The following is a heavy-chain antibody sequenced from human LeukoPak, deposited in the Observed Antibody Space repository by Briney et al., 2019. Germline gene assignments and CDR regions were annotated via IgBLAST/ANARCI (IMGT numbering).Heavy chain of an antibody. J-gene: IGHJ4*02. D-gene: IGHD2-21*02. V-gene: IGHV4-31*03. CDR3: ARSPDDLRPFDY. CDR1: GGSISSGGYY. Sequence: PSETLSLTCTVSGGSISSGGYYWSWIRQHPGKGLEWIGYIYYSGSTYYNPSLKSRVTISVDTSKNQFSLKLSSVTAADAAVYYCARSPDDLRPFDYWGQGTLVTVSS. CDR2: IYYSGST.